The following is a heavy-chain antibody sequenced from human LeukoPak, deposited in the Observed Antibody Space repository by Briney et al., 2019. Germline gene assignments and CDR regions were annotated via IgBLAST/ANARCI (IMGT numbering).Heavy chain of an antibody. CDR2: IDPSDSYT. CDR3: ARTLSDYYYFDY. CDR1: GYSFTSYW. J-gene: IGHJ4*02. D-gene: IGHD4-17*01. V-gene: IGHV5-10-1*01. Sequence: AESLKFSCKGSGYSFTSYWISWVRQMPGKGLEFMGRIDPSDSYTNYSPSFQGHVTISVDKSISTAYLQWSSLKASDTAMYYCARTLSDYYYFDYWGQGTPVTVSS.